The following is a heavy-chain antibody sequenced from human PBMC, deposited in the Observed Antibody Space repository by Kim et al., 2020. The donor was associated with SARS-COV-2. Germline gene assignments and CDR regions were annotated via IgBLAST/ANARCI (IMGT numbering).Heavy chain of an antibody. D-gene: IGHD3-10*01. J-gene: IGHJ6*02. V-gene: IGHV4-39*01. CDR3: ASPSPMVRTYYGMDV. Sequence: PSHKSRVTISGDTSKNQFSLKLSSVTAADTAVYYCASPSPMVRTYYGMDVWGQGTTVTVSS.